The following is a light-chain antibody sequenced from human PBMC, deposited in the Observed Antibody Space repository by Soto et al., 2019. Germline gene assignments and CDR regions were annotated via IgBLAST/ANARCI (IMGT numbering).Light chain of an antibody. CDR3: QSYDSRNVM. CDR1: SGSIASNY. CDR2: ENN. J-gene: IGLJ3*02. V-gene: IGLV6-57*04. Sequence: NFMLTQPHSVSESPGKTVTISCTRSSGSIASNYVQWYQQRPGSAPTTVISENNQRPSGVPDRFSGSIDRSSNSASLTISGLKTEDEADYYCQSYDSRNVMFGGGTKLTVL.